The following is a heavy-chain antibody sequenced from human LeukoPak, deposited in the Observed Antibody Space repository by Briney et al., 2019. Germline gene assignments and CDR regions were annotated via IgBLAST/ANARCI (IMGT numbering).Heavy chain of an antibody. CDR2: ISGSGGST. Sequence: GGSLRLSCAASGFTFSSYGMSWVRQAPGKGLEWVSAISGSGGSTYYADSVKGRFTISRDNSKNTLYLQMNSLRAEDTAVYYCAKDPHKWELRTLKPNPPFDYWGQGTLVTVSS. CDR1: GFTFSSYG. CDR3: AKDPHKWELRTLKPNPPFDY. D-gene: IGHD1-26*01. V-gene: IGHV3-23*01. J-gene: IGHJ4*02.